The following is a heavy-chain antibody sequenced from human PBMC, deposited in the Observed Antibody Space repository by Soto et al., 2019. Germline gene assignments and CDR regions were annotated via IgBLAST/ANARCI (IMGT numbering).Heavy chain of an antibody. Sequence: GGSLRLSCAGSGFTLSSHAMSWVRQAPGKGLEWVSAISGSGAYTNYADSVKGRFTISRDDSKNTLYLQMNSLRAEDTAVYYCARARGLMVYAIHSRPLDYWGQGTLVTVSS. J-gene: IGHJ4*02. V-gene: IGHV3-23*01. CDR2: ISGSGAYT. D-gene: IGHD2-8*01. CDR1: GFTLSSHA. CDR3: ARARGLMVYAIHSRPLDY.